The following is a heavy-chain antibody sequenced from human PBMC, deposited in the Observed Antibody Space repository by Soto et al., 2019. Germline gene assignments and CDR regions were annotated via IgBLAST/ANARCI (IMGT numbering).Heavy chain of an antibody. J-gene: IGHJ3*02. CDR3: ARSRITIFGVDWDAFDI. V-gene: IGHV3-23*01. D-gene: IGHD3-3*01. Sequence: GGSLRLSCAASGFTFSSYAMSWVRQAPGKGLEWVSAISGSGGSTYYADSVKGRFTISRDNSKNTLYLQMNSLRAEDTAVYYCARSRITIFGVDWDAFDIWGQGTMVTVSS. CDR2: ISGSGGST. CDR1: GFTFSSYA.